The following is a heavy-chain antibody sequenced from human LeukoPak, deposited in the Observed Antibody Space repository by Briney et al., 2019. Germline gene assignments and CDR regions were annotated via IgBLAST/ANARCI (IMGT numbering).Heavy chain of an antibody. Sequence: GESLKISCKGSGYSFTIYWIGWVRQMPGKGLEWMGIIYPGDSDTRYSPSFQGHVTISADKSISTAYLQWSSLKASDTAMYYCARFGPLPGRVGDVWGKGTTVTVSS. D-gene: IGHD3-16*01. CDR3: ARFGPLPGRVGDV. CDR1: GYSFTIYW. CDR2: IYPGDSDT. V-gene: IGHV5-51*01. J-gene: IGHJ6*04.